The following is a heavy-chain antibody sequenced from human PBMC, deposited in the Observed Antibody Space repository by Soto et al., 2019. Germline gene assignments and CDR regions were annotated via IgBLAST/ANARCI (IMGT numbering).Heavy chain of an antibody. CDR1: RVSISRYY. Sequence: SETLSLTFTLSRVSISRYYWSLSRQPPGTGLDWIGYIYYSGSTNYIPTPKSRATISVDTPKTQSSLKLSAVTVADTAVYYCARHEIAGDTPDYFDSWGQGTLVTVSS. V-gene: IGHV4-59*08. CDR3: ARHEIAGDTPDYFDS. J-gene: IGHJ4*02. CDR2: IYYSGST. D-gene: IGHD2-21*01.